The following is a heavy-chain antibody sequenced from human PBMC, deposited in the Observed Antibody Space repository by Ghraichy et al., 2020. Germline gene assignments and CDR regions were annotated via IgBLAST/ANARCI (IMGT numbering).Heavy chain of an antibody. CDR2: IGTAGDT. Sequence: GGSLRLSCAASGFTFSSYDMHWVRQATGKGLEWVSAIGTAGDTYYPGSVKGRFTISRENAKNSLYLQMNSLRAGDTAVYYCARAGEWFGEFAHAFDIWGQGTMVTVSS. CDR1: GFTFSSYD. J-gene: IGHJ3*02. V-gene: IGHV3-13*01. CDR3: ARAGEWFGEFAHAFDI. D-gene: IGHD3-10*01.